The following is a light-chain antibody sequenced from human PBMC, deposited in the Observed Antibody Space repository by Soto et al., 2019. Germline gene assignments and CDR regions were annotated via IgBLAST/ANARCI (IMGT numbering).Light chain of an antibody. CDR1: SSNIGAPYD. Sequence: QSVLTQPPSVSGAPGQRVTISCTGTSSNIGAPYDVHWYQQLPGTSPKFLIYGNNNRPSGFPDRFSGSKSGAAASLAITGLQAEDEADYYCQYYDTSLSASVFGGGTKVTFL. J-gene: IGLJ2*01. V-gene: IGLV1-40*01. CDR3: QYYDTSLSASV. CDR2: GNN.